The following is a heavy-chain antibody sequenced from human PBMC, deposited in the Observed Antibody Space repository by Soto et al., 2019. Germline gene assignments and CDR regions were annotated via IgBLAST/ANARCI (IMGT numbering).Heavy chain of an antibody. J-gene: IGHJ4*02. Sequence: ASVKVSCKASGYTFTAYYMHWVRQAPGQGLEWMGWVNPNSGGTNYAQKFQGRVTMTRDTSITTAYMELSRLRLTSVTAADTAVYFCARAPVGLDTIGYFDYWGQGTLVTVSS. V-gene: IGHV1-2*02. D-gene: IGHD3-3*01. CDR1: GYTFTAYY. CDR2: VNPNSGGT. CDR3: AVYFCARAPVGLDTIGYFDY.